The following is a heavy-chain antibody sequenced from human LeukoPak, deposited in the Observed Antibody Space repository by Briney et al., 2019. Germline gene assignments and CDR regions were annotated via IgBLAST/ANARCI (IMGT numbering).Heavy chain of an antibody. CDR1: GYTFTSYG. CDR2: ISAYNGNT. V-gene: IGHV1-18*01. Sequence: ASVKVSCKASGYTFTSYGISWVRQAPGQGLEWMGWISAYNGNTNYAQKLQGRVTTTTDTSTSTAYMELRSLRSDDTAVYYCARLRFLEWLVEIVDYWGQGTLVTVSS. CDR3: ARLRFLEWLVEIVDY. J-gene: IGHJ4*02. D-gene: IGHD3-3*01.